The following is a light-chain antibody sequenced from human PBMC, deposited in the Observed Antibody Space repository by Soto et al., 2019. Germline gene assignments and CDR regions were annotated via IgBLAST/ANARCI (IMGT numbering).Light chain of an antibody. V-gene: IGKV1-33*01. CDR3: QQYDNLIFT. CDR1: QDITKS. Sequence: DIQMTQSPSSLSASVGHRVTITCQASQDITKSLNWYQQKPGKAPKLLIYDASNLQTGVPSRFSGSGSGTDFTFTISSLQPEDIATYYCQQYDNLIFTFGPGTKVDIK. CDR2: DAS. J-gene: IGKJ3*01.